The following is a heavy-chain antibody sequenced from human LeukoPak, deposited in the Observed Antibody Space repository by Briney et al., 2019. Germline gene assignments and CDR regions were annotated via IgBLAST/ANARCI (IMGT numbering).Heavy chain of an antibody. CDR1: GFXFDDYA. J-gene: IGHJ3*02. V-gene: IGHV3-43*02. Sequence: GGSLRLSCEASGFXFDDYAMHWVRQAPGKGLEWVSLISGDGGSTYYADSVKGRFTISRDNSKNSLYLQMNSLRTEDTALYYCAKEWTNDDAFDIWGQGTMVTVSS. D-gene: IGHD2-8*01. CDR3: AKEWTNDDAFDI. CDR2: ISGDGGST.